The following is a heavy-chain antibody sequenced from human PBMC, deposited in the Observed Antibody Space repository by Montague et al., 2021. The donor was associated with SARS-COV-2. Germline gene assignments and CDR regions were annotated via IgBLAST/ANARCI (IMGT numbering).Heavy chain of an antibody. D-gene: IGHD3-3*01. CDR3: ARHAGKRITIFGVVKGQYYFDY. CDR2: IYYSGST. Sequence: SETLSLTCTVSGGSISSSSYYWGWIRQPPGKGLEWIGSIYYSGSTYYNPSLKSRVTISVDTSKNQFSLRLSSVTAADTAVYYCARHAGKRITIFGVVKGQYYFDYWGQVTLVTVSS. V-gene: IGHV4-39*01. J-gene: IGHJ4*02. CDR1: GGSISSSSYY.